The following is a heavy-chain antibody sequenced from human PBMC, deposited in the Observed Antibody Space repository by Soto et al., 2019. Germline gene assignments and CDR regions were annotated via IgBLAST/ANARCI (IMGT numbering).Heavy chain of an antibody. D-gene: IGHD1-26*01. CDR1: GYTFTSYY. V-gene: IGHV1-46*01. CDR3: GGSYYALRLLAY. J-gene: IGHJ4*02. Sequence: ASVKVSCKASGYTFTSYYMHWVRQAPGQGLEWMGIINPSGGSTSYAQKFQGRVTMTRDTSTSTVYMELSSLRSEDTAVYYCGGSYYALRLLAYWGQGTLVTVSS. CDR2: INPSGGST.